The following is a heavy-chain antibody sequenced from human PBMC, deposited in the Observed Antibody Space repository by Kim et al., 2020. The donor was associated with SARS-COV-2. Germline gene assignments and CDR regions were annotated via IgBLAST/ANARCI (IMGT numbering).Heavy chain of an antibody. D-gene: IGHD3-16*01. CDR2: KKGDGSEG. J-gene: IGHJ4*02. CDR1: GFSITNYW. Sequence: GGSLRLSCAASGFSITNYWMSWVRQAPGKGLEWVAMKKGDGSEGYYVDSVKGRFTVSRDNTKNSLYLQMNSLRFEDTALYYCAALDSAQVPGGVWGQGTMGTVSS. V-gene: IGHV3-7*01. CDR3: AALDSAQVPGGV.